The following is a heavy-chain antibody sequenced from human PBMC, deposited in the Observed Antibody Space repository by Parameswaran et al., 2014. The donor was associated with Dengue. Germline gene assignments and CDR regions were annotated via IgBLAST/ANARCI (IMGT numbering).Heavy chain of an antibody. V-gene: IGHV3-23*01. CDR3: AKGAQWELWQNWFDP. Sequence: SNARWIRQPPGKGLEWVSAISGSGGSTYYADSVKGRFTISRDNSKNTLYLQMNSLRAEDTAVYYCAKGAQWELWQNWFDPWGQGTLVTVSS. CDR2: ISGSGGST. D-gene: IGHD1-26*01. J-gene: IGHJ5*02. CDR1: SNA.